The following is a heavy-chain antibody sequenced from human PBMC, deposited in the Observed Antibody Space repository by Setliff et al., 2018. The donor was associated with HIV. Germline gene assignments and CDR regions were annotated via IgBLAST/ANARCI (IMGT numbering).Heavy chain of an antibody. D-gene: IGHD3-22*01. CDR3: ARGVPFDDSAYYPPDY. J-gene: IGHJ4*02. V-gene: IGHV1-18*01. CDR1: GYTFTSYG. Sequence: ASVKVSCKASGYTFTSYGISWVRQAPGQGLEWTGWISAYSGNTNYARKLQGRVTMTTDTSTRTVYMELSSLRSEDTAVYFCARGVPFDDSAYYPPDYWGQGTLVTVSS. CDR2: ISAYSGNT.